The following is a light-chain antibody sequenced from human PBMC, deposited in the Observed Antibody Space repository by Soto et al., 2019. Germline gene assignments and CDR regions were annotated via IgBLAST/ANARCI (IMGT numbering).Light chain of an antibody. CDR2: DAS. CDR3: QQYGRSPYT. V-gene: IGKV3-20*01. CDR1: QTASSSH. J-gene: IGKJ2*01. Sequence: EIVLTQSPGALSLSPGERATLSCRASQTASSSHLAWYQQKPGQAPRLLIYDASSRATGISDRFGGSGSGTDFTLTISRLEPEDFAVYYCQQYGRSPYTFGQGTKVEIK.